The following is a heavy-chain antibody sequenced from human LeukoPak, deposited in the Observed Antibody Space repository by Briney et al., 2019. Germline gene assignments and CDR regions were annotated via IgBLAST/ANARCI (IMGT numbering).Heavy chain of an antibody. CDR1: GYTSTDNV. CDR2: ITVYNGDT. D-gene: IGHD3-22*01. J-gene: IGHJ6*03. Sequence: GASVKVSCKTSGYTSTDNVISWVRQAPGQGLEWMGWITVYNGDTNYAQKVQARVSMTTDTSTNTAYMELSRLRSDDTAVYYCARDQGVVITYYYYYYMDVWGKGTTVTVSS. V-gene: IGHV1-18*01. CDR3: ARDQGVVITYYYYYYMDV.